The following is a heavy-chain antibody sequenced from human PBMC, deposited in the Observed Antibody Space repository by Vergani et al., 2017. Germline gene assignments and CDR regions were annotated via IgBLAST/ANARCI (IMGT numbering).Heavy chain of an antibody. CDR1: GGSISSSNW. V-gene: IGHV4-4*02. CDR3: ARDGRDSWYYGMDV. CDR2: IYHRGST. J-gene: IGHJ6*02. D-gene: IGHD2-21*01. Sequence: QVQLQESGPGLVKPSGTLSLTCAVSGGSISSSNWWSWVRQPQGKGLEWIGEIYHRGSTNDNPSLKSRVTIAVDKSKNQFSLKLSSVTAADTAVYYCARDGRDSWYYGMDVWGQGTTVTVSS.